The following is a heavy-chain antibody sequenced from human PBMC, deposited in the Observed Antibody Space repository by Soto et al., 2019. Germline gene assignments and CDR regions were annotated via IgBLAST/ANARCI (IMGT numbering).Heavy chain of an antibody. D-gene: IGHD3-16*02. V-gene: IGHV3-30*18. CDR3: AKSVYEESAYYYYGMDV. CDR2: ISYDGSNK. CDR1: GFTFSSYG. Sequence: GGSLRLSCAASGFTFSSYGMHWVRQAPGKGLEWVAVISYDGSNKYYADSVKGRFTISRDNSKNTLYLQMNSLRAEDTAVYYCAKSVYEESAYYYYGMDVWGQGTTVTVSS. J-gene: IGHJ6*02.